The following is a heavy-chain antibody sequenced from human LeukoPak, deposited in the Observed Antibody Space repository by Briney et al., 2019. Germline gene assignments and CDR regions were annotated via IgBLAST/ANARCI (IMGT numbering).Heavy chain of an antibody. D-gene: IGHD3-3*01. CDR1: GGSIRDTTYY. CDR2: IYYSGNT. CDR3: ARGPTMYYDFWSGYYISSGYFDY. J-gene: IGHJ4*02. V-gene: IGHV4-39*07. Sequence: SETLSLTCTVSGGSIRDTTYYWGWIRQPPGKGLEWIGSIYYSGNTYYDPSLMSRVTISVDTSKNQFSLNLSSVTAADTAVYYCARGPTMYYDFWSGYYISSGYFDYWGQGTLVTVSS.